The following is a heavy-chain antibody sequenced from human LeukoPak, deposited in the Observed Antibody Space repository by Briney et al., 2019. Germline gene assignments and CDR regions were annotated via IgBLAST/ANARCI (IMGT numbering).Heavy chain of an antibody. CDR2: IYYTGST. V-gene: IGHV4-61*01. CDR3: Y. CDR1: GGSVSSGTHY. J-gene: IGHJ4*02. Sequence: TSETLSLTCTVSGGSVSSGTHYWSWIRQPPGKGLEWIGYIYYTGSTNYNPSLKSRVSMSIDTSKNQFPLKLTSVTAADTAVYYDYWGQGTLVTVSS.